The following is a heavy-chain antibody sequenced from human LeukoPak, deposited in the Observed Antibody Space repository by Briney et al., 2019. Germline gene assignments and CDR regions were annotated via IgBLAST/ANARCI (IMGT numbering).Heavy chain of an antibody. D-gene: IGHD4-11*01. CDR1: GYSFTIYW. J-gene: IGHJ3*02. V-gene: IGHV5-51*01. CDR2: IYPGDSDI. Sequence: GESLKISCKGSGYSFTIYWIGWVRQMPGKGLEWMGIIYPGDSDIRYSPSFQGQVTISADKSINTAYLQWSSLKASDTAMYYCARPHSPDPTVGGTVPGAFDIWGQGTMVTVSS. CDR3: ARPHSPDPTVGGTVPGAFDI.